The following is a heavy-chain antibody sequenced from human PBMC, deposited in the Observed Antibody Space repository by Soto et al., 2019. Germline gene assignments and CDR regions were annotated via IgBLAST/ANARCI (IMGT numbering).Heavy chain of an antibody. CDR3: ARVVGTALSYYYGMDV. CDR1: GYTSTSYA. Sequence: ASVKVSCKASGYTSTSYAMHWVRQAPGQRLEWMGWINAGNGNTKYSQKFQGRVTITRDTSASTAYMELSSLRSEDTAVYYCARVVGTALSYYYGMDVWGRGTTVTVSS. CDR2: INAGNGNT. J-gene: IGHJ6*02. D-gene: IGHD1-1*01. V-gene: IGHV1-3*01.